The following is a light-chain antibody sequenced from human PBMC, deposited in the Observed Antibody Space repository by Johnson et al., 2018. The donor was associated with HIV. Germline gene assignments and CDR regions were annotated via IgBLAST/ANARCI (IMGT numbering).Light chain of an antibody. CDR2: DNN. CDR3: GTWDSSLSAHYV. J-gene: IGLJ1*01. Sequence: HSVLTQPPSVSAAPGQKVTISCSGSSSNIGSNYVSWYQQLPGTAPKLLIYDNNKRPSGIPDRFSGSKSGTSATLGITGLQTGDEADYYCGTWDSSLSAHYVFGTGTKVTVL. CDR1: SSNIGSNY. V-gene: IGLV1-51*01.